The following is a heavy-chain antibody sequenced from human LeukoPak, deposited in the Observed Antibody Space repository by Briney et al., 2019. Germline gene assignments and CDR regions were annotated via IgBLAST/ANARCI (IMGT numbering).Heavy chain of an antibody. V-gene: IGHV1-8*01. CDR1: GGTFSSYD. J-gene: IGHJ6*03. Sequence: ASVKVSCKASGGTFSSYDINWVRQATGQGLEWMGWMNPNSGNTGYAQKFQGRVTMTRNTSISTAYMELSSLRSEDTAVYYCARGPNPYCSGGSCYSWGRYYYYYMDVWGKGTTVTVSS. D-gene: IGHD2-15*01. CDR2: MNPNSGNT. CDR3: ARGPNPYCSGGSCYSWGRYYYYYMDV.